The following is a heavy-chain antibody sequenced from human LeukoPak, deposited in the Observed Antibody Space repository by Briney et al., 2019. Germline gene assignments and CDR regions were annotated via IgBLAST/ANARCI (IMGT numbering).Heavy chain of an antibody. CDR2: ISWNSGSI. Sequence: GGSLRLSCAASGFTFDDYAMHWVRQAPGKGLEWVSGISWNSGSIGYADSVKGRFTISRDNAKNSLYLQMSSLRAEDMALYYCAKGGYSSSSRVFDYWGQGTLVTVSS. V-gene: IGHV3-9*03. D-gene: IGHD6-6*01. CDR1: GFTFDDYA. J-gene: IGHJ4*02. CDR3: AKGGYSSSSRVFDY.